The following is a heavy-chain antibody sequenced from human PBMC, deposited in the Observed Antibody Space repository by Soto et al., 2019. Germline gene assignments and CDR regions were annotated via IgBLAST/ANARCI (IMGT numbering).Heavy chain of an antibody. CDR1: RFSFSSYP. J-gene: IGHJ4*02. D-gene: IGHD3-3*01. CDR3: AKDPATYQTNVHLRFLEWFRIY. Sequence: LXLSCAASRFSFSSYPMSWVRQAPWKGLEWVSAISGSGGSTYYADSVKGRFTISRDNSKNTLYLQMNSLRAEDTAVYYCAKDPATYQTNVHLRFLEWFRIYWGQGTLVTVSS. CDR2: ISGSGGST. V-gene: IGHV3-23*01.